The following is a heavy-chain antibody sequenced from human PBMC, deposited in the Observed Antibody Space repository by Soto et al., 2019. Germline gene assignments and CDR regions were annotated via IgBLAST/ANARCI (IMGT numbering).Heavy chain of an antibody. Sequence: QITLKESGPTLVNPTQTLTLTCTFSGFSLSTSGVGVGWIRQPPGKALEWLALIYWNDDKRYSPSLKSRLTITKDTSKNQVVLTMTNMDPVDTATYYCAHRRLTYYDSSGYYETSNWFDPWGQGTLVTVSS. D-gene: IGHD3-22*01. CDR3: AHRRLTYYDSSGYYETSNWFDP. CDR1: GFSLSTSGVG. V-gene: IGHV2-5*01. J-gene: IGHJ5*02. CDR2: IYWNDDK.